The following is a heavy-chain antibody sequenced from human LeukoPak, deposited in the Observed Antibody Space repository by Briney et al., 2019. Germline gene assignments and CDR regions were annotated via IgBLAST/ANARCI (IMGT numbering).Heavy chain of an antibody. CDR1: GFTFSSYW. CDR3: AREWIQLWSSRPYFDY. Sequence: LPGGSLRLSCAASGFTFSSYWMSWVRQAPGKGLEWVANIKQDGSEKYYVDSVKGRFTISRDNAKNSLYLQMNSLRAEDTAVYYCAREWIQLWSSRPYFDYWGQGTLVTVSS. J-gene: IGHJ4*02. CDR2: IKQDGSEK. V-gene: IGHV3-7*01. D-gene: IGHD5-18*01.